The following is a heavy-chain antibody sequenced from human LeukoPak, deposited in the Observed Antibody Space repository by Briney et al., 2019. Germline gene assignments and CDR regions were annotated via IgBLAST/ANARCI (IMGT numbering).Heavy chain of an antibody. CDR1: GGSISSADYC. V-gene: IGHV4-30-4*01. Sequence: SETLSLTCTVSGGSISSADYCWSWIRQPPGKGLEWIGNICYSGSTYYIPSLKSRLTISLDTSKNQFSLKLSSVTAADTAVYYCARPYGPEERAFDIWGQGTTVTVSS. CDR2: ICYSGST. J-gene: IGHJ3*02. CDR3: ARPYGPEERAFDI. D-gene: IGHD3-10*01.